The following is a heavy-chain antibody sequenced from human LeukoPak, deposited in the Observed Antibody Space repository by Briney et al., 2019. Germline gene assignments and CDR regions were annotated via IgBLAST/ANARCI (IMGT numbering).Heavy chain of an antibody. CDR2: ISSSGSTI. CDR1: GFTFSSYG. V-gene: IGHV3-48*03. CDR3: AREDYYGSGSYDYFDY. D-gene: IGHD3-10*01. J-gene: IGHJ4*02. Sequence: GGSLRLSCAASGFTFSSYGMNWVRQAPGKGLEWVSYISSSGSTIYYADSVKGRFTISRDNAKNSLYLQMNSLRAEDTAVYYCAREDYYGSGSYDYFDYWGQGTLVTVSS.